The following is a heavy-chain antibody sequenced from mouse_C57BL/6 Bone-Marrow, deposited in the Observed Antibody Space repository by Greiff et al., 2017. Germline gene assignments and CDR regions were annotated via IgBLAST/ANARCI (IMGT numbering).Heavy chain of an antibody. D-gene: IGHD2-5*01. CDR1: GFSLTSYA. Sequence: VMLVESGPGLVAPSHSLSITCTVSGFSLTSYAISWVRQPPGKGLEWLGVIWTGGGTNYNSAHKSRLSISKDNSKSQVFLKMNSLQTDDTARYYCASNQAYYSNYYVFDYWGQGTTLTVSS. CDR3: ASNQAYYSNYYVFDY. CDR2: IWTGGGT. J-gene: IGHJ2*01. V-gene: IGHV2-9-1*01.